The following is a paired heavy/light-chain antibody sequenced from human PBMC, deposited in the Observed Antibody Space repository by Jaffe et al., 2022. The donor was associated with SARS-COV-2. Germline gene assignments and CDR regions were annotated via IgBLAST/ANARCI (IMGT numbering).Heavy chain of an antibody. Sequence: QVQLLESGPGLVKPSQTLSLTCTVSGGSINNGDYYWSWIRQPPGRGLEWIGYVYYNGKTYYNPSLKSRVTISVDTSRNQFSLNLNSVTAADTAVFYCARDSVFRFGSDQWGQGTLVTVSS. V-gene: IGHV4-30-4*01. CDR1: GGSINNGDYY. D-gene: IGHD3-16*01. CDR3: ARDSVFRFGSDQ. J-gene: IGHJ4*02. CDR2: VYYNGKT.
Light chain of an antibody. Sequence: QAGLAQPPSVSKGLRQTATFACIGNSDNVGSQGAAWLQQRQGRPPKLLFYRNNNRPSGISERFSASRSGNTASLTITGLQPEDEADYYCSTWDNSLSAVVFGGGTKLTVL. CDR2: RNN. V-gene: IGLV10-54*04. J-gene: IGLJ2*01. CDR3: STWDNSLSAVV. CDR1: SDNVGSQG.